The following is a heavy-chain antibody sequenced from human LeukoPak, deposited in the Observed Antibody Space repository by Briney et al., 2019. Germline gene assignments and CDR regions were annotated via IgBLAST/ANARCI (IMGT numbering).Heavy chain of an antibody. CDR1: GCTFTSYT. V-gene: IGHV1-69*02. Sequence: SVKVSYXASGCTFTSYTISWVRQAPGQGLEWMGGINPNHGVANYAQKFQGRVTITADKSTSTAYMELSSLRSEDTAVYYCARNLDSGRYLPIDYWGQGTLVTVSS. J-gene: IGHJ4*02. CDR3: ARNLDSGRYLPIDY. CDR2: INPNHGVA. D-gene: IGHD1-26*01.